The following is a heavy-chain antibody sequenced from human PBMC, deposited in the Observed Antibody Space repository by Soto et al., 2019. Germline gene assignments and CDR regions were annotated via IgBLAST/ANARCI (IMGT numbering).Heavy chain of an antibody. CDR2: IYSGGST. CDR1: GFTVSSNY. Sequence: GGSLRLSCAASGFTVSSNYMSWVRQAPGKGLEWVSVIYSGGSTYYADSVKGRFTISRDNSKNTLYLQMNSLRAEDTAVYYCARISVLSGYFVNYFDYWGQGTLVTVSS. CDR3: ARISVLSGYFVNYFDY. V-gene: IGHV3-66*01. D-gene: IGHD3-3*01. J-gene: IGHJ4*02.